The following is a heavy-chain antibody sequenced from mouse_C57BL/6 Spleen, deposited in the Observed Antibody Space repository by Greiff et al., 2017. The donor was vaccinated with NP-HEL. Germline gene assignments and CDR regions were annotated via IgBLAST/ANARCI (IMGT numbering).Heavy chain of an antibody. D-gene: IGHD1-1*01. CDR2: IYPGDGDT. Sequence: QVQLQQSGPELVKPGASVKISCKASGYAFSSSWMNWVKQRPGKGLEWIGRIYPGDGDTNYNGKFKGKATLTADKSSSTAYMQLSSLTSEDSAVYFCASDGSSYRDYWGQGTTLTVSS. J-gene: IGHJ2*01. V-gene: IGHV1-82*01. CDR3: ASDGSSYRDY. CDR1: GYAFSSSW.